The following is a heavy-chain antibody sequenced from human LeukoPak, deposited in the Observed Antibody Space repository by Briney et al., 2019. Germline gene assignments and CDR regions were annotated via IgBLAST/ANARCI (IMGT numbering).Heavy chain of an antibody. V-gene: IGHV4-61*02. Sequence: PSETLSVTCTVSGGSISSGSYYWIWIRQPAGKGLEGIGRLYTSGSTNYNPSLKSRVTISVDTSKNQFSLKLSSVTAADTAVYYCAREVDYSPPDQFEWFDPWGQGTLVTVSS. D-gene: IGHD2-15*01. CDR3: AREVDYSPPDQFEWFDP. J-gene: IGHJ5*02. CDR1: GGSISSGSYY. CDR2: LYTSGST.